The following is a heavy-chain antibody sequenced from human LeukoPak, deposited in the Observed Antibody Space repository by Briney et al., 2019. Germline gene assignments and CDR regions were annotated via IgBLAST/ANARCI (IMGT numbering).Heavy chain of an antibody. V-gene: IGHV4-34*01. CDR3: ARGSYCSSTSCSAYYFDY. CDR1: GGSFSGYY. D-gene: IGHD2-2*01. Sequence: SETVSLTCAVYGGSFSGYYWSWIGQPPGKGLEWIGEINHSGSTNYNPSLKSRVTISVDTSKNQFSLKLSSVTAADTAVYYCARGSYCSSTSCSAYYFDYWGEASLATVSS. J-gene: IGHJ4*02. CDR2: INHSGST.